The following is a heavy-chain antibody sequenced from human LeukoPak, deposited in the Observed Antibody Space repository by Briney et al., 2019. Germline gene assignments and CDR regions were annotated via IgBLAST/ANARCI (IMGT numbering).Heavy chain of an antibody. CDR3: AKGYDSSGYYIFDY. CDR1: GFTFSSYN. J-gene: IGHJ4*02. V-gene: IGHV3-21*01. Sequence: GGSLRLSCAASGFTFSSYNMNWFRQAPGKGLEGVSSISSRSSYIYYADSVKGRFTISRDSAKNSLYLQMNSLRAEDTAVYYCAKGYDSSGYYIFDYWGQGTLVTVSS. CDR2: ISSRSSYI. D-gene: IGHD3-22*01.